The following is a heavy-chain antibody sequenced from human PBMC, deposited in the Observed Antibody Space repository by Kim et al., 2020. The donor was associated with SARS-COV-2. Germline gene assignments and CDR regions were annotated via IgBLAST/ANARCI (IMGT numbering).Heavy chain of an antibody. J-gene: IGHJ3*02. CDR3: TRVPPDPGSYYDAFDI. CDR2: IRSKANSYAT. Sequence: GGSLRLSCAASGFIFTDSAMHWVRQASGKGLEWVGRIRSKANSYATAYAASLKGRFTISRDDSKNTAYLQLNSLATEDMAVYYCTRVPPDPGSYYDAFDIWGQGTMVTVSS. CDR1: GFIFTDSA. D-gene: IGHD3-10*01. V-gene: IGHV3-73*01.